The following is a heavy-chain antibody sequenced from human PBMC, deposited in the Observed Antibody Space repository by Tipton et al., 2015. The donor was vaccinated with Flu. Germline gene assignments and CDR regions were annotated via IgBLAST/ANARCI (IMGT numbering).Heavy chain of an antibody. CDR1: GDSVSSNGAT. V-gene: IGHV6-1*01. Sequence: LVKPTQTLSLTCVISGDSVSSNGATWNWIRQSPWRGLEWLGRTYYRSKWYNNYAVSVKSRIIINPDTSKNQFSLHLNSVTPEDTAVYYCARDRGNYGHSYGVDVWGQGTTVTVSS. CDR3: ARDRGNYGHSYGVDV. J-gene: IGHJ6*02. CDR2: TYYRSKWYN. D-gene: IGHD1-7*01.